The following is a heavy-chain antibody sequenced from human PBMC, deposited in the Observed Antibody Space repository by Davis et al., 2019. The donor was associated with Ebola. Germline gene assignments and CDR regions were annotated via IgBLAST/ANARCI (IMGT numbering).Heavy chain of an antibody. V-gene: IGHV5-51*01. J-gene: IGHJ4*02. Sequence: GESLKISCKGSGDRGTNYGIGWVRQMPGKGLECMGIIYPGDSDTRYSPSFQGQVTISVDNSTSTAYLQWSSLKASDTAMYYCATAQRASGYPYYFDFWGQGTLVTVSS. CDR2: IYPGDSDT. CDR1: GDRGTNYG. CDR3: ATAQRASGYPYYFDF. D-gene: IGHD3-3*01.